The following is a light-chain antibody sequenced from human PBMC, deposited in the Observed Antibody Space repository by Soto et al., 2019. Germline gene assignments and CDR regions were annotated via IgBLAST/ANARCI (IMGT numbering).Light chain of an antibody. Sequence: QSVLTQPPSASGSFGQSVTISCTGTSSNVGGYNYVSWHQQHPGKAPKLMIYEVSERPSGVPDRFSGSKSGNTASLTVSGLQADDEADYYCSPYSGTNYHYVFGTGTKVTVL. J-gene: IGLJ1*01. CDR3: SPYSGTNYHYV. CDR2: EVS. CDR1: SSNVGGYNY. V-gene: IGLV2-8*01.